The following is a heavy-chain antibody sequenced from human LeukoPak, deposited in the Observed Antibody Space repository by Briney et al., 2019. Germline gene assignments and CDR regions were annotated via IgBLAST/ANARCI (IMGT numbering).Heavy chain of an antibody. CDR3: ARASQQLISADAFDI. Sequence: PGGSLRLSCAASGFTFSSYSMNWVRQAPGKGLEWVSSISSSSSYIYYADSVKGRFTISRDNAKNSLYLQMNSLRAEDTAVYYCARASQQLISADAFDIWGQGTMVTVSS. D-gene: IGHD6-13*01. CDR1: GFTFSSYS. V-gene: IGHV3-21*01. J-gene: IGHJ3*02. CDR2: ISSSSSYI.